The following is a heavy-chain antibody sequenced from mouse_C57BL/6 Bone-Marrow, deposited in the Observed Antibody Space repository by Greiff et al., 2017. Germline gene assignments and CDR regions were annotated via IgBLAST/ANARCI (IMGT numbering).Heavy chain of an antibody. Sequence: EVMLVESVAELVRPGASVKLSCTASGFTFKNSYMHWVKQRPEQGLEWIGRIDPANGNTKNDPKFQGKATLTADTSSITAYLQLSSLTSEDTAIYYCAPYYDGRSYGDYWGQGTTLTVSS. J-gene: IGHJ2*01. CDR1: GFTFKNSY. V-gene: IGHV14-3*01. CDR2: IDPANGNT. CDR3: APYYDGRSYGDY. D-gene: IGHD1-1*01.